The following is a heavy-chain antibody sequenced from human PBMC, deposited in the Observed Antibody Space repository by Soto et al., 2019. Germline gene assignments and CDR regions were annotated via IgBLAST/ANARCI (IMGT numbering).Heavy chain of an antibody. J-gene: IGHJ4*02. D-gene: IGHD1-1*01. CDR3: ARGRYGDY. V-gene: IGHV1-18*01. CDR2: ISAHNGNT. Sequence: QVNLVQSGAEVKKPGASVKVSCKGSGYTFTSYGITWVRQAPGQGLEWMGWISAHNGNTNYAQKLQGRVTVTTDTSTGTACMELRGLRSDDTAVYYCARGRYGDYWGQGALVTVPS. CDR1: GYTFTSYG.